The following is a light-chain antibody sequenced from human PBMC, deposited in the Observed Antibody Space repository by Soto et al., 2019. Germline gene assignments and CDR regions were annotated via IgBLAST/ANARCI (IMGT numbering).Light chain of an antibody. CDR3: QTWGTGVGV. CDR2: LNSDGSH. V-gene: IGLV4-69*01. J-gene: IGLJ2*01. CDR1: SGHSSYA. Sequence: QSVLTQSPSASASLGALVKLTCTLSSGHSSYAIAWHQQQPEKGPRYLMKLNSDGSHSKGDGIPDRFSGSSSGAERYLTISSLQSEDEADYYCQTWGTGVGVFGGGTKLTVL.